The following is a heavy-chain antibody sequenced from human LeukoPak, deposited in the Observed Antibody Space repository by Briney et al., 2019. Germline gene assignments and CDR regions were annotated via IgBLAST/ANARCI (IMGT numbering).Heavy chain of an antibody. D-gene: IGHD4-11*01. Sequence: SETLSLTCTVSGGSISSSSYYWGWIRQPPGKGLEWIGYIYYSGSTNYNPSLKSRVTISVDTSKNQFSLKLSSVTAADTAVYYCARALPLTTVTNYYYYYGMDVWGQGTTATVSS. CDR1: GGSISSSSYY. CDR2: IYYSGST. CDR3: ARALPLTTVTNYYYYYGMDV. V-gene: IGHV4-61*05. J-gene: IGHJ6*02.